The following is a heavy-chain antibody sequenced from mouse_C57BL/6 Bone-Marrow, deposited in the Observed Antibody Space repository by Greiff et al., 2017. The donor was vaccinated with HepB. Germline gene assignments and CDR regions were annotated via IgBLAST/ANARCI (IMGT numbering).Heavy chain of an antibody. J-gene: IGHJ1*03. CDR2: IDPENGDT. CDR1: GFNIKDDY. CDR3: TTGYGSSHWYFDV. D-gene: IGHD1-1*01. V-gene: IGHV14-4*01. Sequence: VQLQQSGAEIVRPGASVKLSCTASGFNIKDDYMHWVKQRPEQGLEWIGWIDPENGDTEYASKFQGKATITADTSSNTAYLQLSSLTSEDTAVYYCTTGYGSSHWYFDVWGTGTTVTVSS.